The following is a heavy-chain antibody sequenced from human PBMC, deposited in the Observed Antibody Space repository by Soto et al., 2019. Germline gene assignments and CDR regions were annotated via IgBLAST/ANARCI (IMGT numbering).Heavy chain of an antibody. CDR1: GGSISSYY. V-gene: IGHV4-59*08. D-gene: IGHD1-26*01. CDR2: IYYSGST. Sequence: SETLSLTCTVSGGSISSYYWSWIRQPPGKGLEWIGYIYYSGSTNYNPSLKSRVTISVDTSKNQFSLKLSSVTAADTAVYYCASRREGAGRLFAPSGQGTLVTVSS. CDR3: ASRREGAGRLFAP. J-gene: IGHJ5*02.